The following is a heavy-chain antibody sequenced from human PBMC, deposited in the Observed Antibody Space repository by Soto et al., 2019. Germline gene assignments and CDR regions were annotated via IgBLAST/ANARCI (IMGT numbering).Heavy chain of an antibody. J-gene: IGHJ4*02. Sequence: ASVKVSCKASGYTFTSYGISWVRQAPGQGLEWMGWISAYNGNTNYAQKLQGRVTMTTDTSTSTAYMELRSLRSDDTAVYYCARGRRDTILTGYVHFDYWGQGTLVTVSS. CDR2: ISAYNGNT. CDR1: GYTFTSYG. D-gene: IGHD3-9*01. CDR3: ARGRRDTILTGYVHFDY. V-gene: IGHV1-18*01.